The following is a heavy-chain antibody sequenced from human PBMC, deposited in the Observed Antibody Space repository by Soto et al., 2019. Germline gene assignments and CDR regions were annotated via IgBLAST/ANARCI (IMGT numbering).Heavy chain of an antibody. J-gene: IGHJ6*02. CDR1: GGSISSGGYY. D-gene: IGHD5-18*01. Sequence: SETLSLTCTVSGGSISSGGYYWSWIRQQPGKGLEWIGYIYYSGSTYYDPSLKSRVTISVDTSKNQFSLKLSSVTAADTAVYYCARDRGDSYRYYYGRDVWGQGTTVTVS. V-gene: IGHV4-31*03. CDR3: ARDRGDSYRYYYGRDV. CDR2: IYYSGST.